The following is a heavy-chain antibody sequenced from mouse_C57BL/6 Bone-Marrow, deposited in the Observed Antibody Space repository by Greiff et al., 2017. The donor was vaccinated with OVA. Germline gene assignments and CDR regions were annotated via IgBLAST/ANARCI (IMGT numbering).Heavy chain of an antibody. J-gene: IGHJ4*01. D-gene: IGHD1-1*01. CDR2: IRNKANNHAT. V-gene: IGHV6-6*01. CDR1: GFTFSDAW. CDR3: TRYYYGSSYRYYAMDY. Sequence: EVQLVESGGGLVQPGGSMKLSCAASGFTFSDAWMDWVRQSPEKGLEWVAEIRNKANNHATYYAESVKGRFTISRDDSKSIVYLQMNSLRAEDTGIYYCTRYYYGSSYRYYAMDYWGQGTSVTVSS.